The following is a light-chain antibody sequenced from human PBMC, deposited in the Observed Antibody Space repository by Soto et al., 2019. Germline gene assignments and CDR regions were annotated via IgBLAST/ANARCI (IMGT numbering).Light chain of an antibody. CDR3: QQYNGWPWT. V-gene: IGKV3-15*01. Sequence: EIVMTQSPSTLSVSPGERVTLSCRAAQTIGNKLAWYLQRPGQAPRLLRYGASTRATDIPARFSGSGSGTEFTLTITGLQSEDFEVYYCQQYNGWPWTFGLGTKVDIK. CDR1: QTIGNK. CDR2: GAS. J-gene: IGKJ1*01.